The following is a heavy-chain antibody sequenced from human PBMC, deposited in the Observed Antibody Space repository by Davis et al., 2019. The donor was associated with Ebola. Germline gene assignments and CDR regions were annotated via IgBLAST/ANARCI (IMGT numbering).Heavy chain of an antibody. CDR3: AKDFYGSGSYIDA. D-gene: IGHD3-10*01. Sequence: PGGSLRLSCATSGLTFDAYAMHWFRHAPGKGLEWVSGITLNSGTTAYADSVKGRFTISRDNAKDSLYLQMNSLRTEDTAFYYCAKDFYGSGSYIDAWGQGTLVAVSS. CDR1: GLTFDAYA. J-gene: IGHJ5*02. V-gene: IGHV3-9*01. CDR2: ITLNSGTT.